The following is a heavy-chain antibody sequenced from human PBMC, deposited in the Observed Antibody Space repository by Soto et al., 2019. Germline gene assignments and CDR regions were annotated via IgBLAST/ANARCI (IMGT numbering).Heavy chain of an antibody. Sequence: QVQLVQSGAEVKKPGASVKVSCKASGYTFTSYGISWVRQAPGQGLEWMGWISAYNGNTNYAQKLQGRVTMTTDTSTSTGYMELRSLRSDDTAVYYCARFLYYYGSGSPRMDVWGQGTTVTVSS. V-gene: IGHV1-18*01. CDR2: ISAYNGNT. J-gene: IGHJ6*02. CDR1: GYTFTSYG. CDR3: ARFLYYYGSGSPRMDV. D-gene: IGHD3-10*01.